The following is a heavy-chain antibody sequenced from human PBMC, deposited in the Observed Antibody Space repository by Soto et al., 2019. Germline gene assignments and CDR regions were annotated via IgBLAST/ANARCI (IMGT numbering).Heavy chain of an antibody. CDR3: ARVFGFGGMDV. J-gene: IGHJ6*02. D-gene: IGHD3-10*01. Sequence: SETLSLTCTVSGGSISIGDYYWSWIRHPPGKGLEWIGYIYYSGSTYYNPSLKSRVTISVDTSKNQFSLKLSSVTAADTAVYYCARVFGFGGMDVWGQGTTVTVSS. V-gene: IGHV4-30-4*01. CDR2: IYYSGST. CDR1: GGSISIGDYY.